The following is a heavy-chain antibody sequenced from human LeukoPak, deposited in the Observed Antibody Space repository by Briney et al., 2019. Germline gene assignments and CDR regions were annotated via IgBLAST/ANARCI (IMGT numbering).Heavy chain of an antibody. CDR3: ARQGYTNNLGGYFGDKDDGFDL. CDR2: IIPIFGTP. J-gene: IGHJ3*01. D-gene: IGHD3-9*01. Sequence: RRASVKVSCKASGGTFSSYIITWVRQAPGQGLEWMGRIIPIFGTPDYAQKFRGRVTITADESTSTAYMELSRLRFEDTAVYYCARQGYTNNLGGYFGDKDDGFDLWGQGTMVTVSS. CDR1: GGTFSSYI. V-gene: IGHV1-69*13.